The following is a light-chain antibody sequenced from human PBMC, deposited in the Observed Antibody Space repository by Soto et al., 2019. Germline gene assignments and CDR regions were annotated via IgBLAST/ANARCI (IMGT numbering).Light chain of an antibody. Sequence: EIVLTQSPATLSLSPGERVTLSCRASQSVRSYLAWYQQKPGQAPRLLIYDAYKRAAGTPARFSGSGSGTDFTLTISSLEPEDFAVFWYTFGQGTKLEIK. CDR2: DAY. CDR1: QSVRSY. J-gene: IGKJ2*01. CDR3: T. V-gene: IGKV3-11*01.